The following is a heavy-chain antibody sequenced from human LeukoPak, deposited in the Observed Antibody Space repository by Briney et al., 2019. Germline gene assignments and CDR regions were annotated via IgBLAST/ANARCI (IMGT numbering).Heavy chain of an antibody. J-gene: IGHJ4*02. D-gene: IGHD3-10*01. CDR3: TRPHYGSGSNTDY. Sequence: PGGSLRLSCAASGFTFSSYAMSWVRQAPGKGLEWVSAISGSGGSTYYADSVKGRFTISRDNSKNTLYLQMNSLKTEDTAVYYCTRPHYGSGSNTDYWGQGTLVTVSS. CDR1: GFTFSSYA. CDR2: ISGSGGST. V-gene: IGHV3-23*01.